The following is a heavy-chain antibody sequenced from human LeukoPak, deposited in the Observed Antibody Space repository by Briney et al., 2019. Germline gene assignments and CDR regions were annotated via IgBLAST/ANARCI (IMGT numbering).Heavy chain of an antibody. CDR2: ISWNSGSI. CDR3: AKGAIAVAGTFYFDY. Sequence: PGRSLRLSCAASGFTFDDYAMHSVRQAPGKGLEWVSGISWNSGSIGYADSVKGRFTISRDNAKNSLYLQMNSLRAEDTALYYCAKGAIAVAGTFYFDYWGQGTLVTVSS. J-gene: IGHJ4*02. D-gene: IGHD6-19*01. CDR1: GFTFDDYA. V-gene: IGHV3-9*01.